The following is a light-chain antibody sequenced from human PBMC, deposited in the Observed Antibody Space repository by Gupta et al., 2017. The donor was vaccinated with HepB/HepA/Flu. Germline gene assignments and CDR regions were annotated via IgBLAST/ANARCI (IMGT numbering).Light chain of an antibody. Sequence: SSALPQDPAVSVALGQPVRITCQGDSLRSYYASWYQQKPGQAPVLVIYGKKNRPSGSPERFSGSSSGNTASLTITGAQAEEEADYYCNARDSSGNHLYVFGNGTKVTVL. V-gene: IGLV3-19*01. CDR2: GKK. J-gene: IGLJ1*01. CDR1: SLRSYY. CDR3: NARDSSGNHLYV.